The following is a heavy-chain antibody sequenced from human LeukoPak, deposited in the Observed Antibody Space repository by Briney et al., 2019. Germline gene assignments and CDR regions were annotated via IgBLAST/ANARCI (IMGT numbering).Heavy chain of an antibody. Sequence: SETLSLTCTVSGGSISSYYWSWIRQPPGEGLEWIGYIYYSGSTNYNPSLKSRVTISVDTSKNQFSLKLSSVTDADTAVYYCASSSGGSWNAFDIWGQGTTVTVSS. J-gene: IGHJ3*02. CDR1: GGSISSYY. V-gene: IGHV4-59*08. D-gene: IGHD2-15*01. CDR3: ASSSGGSWNAFDI. CDR2: IYYSGST.